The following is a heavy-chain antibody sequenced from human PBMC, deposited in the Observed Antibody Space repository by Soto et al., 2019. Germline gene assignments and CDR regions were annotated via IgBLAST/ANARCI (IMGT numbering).Heavy chain of an antibody. CDR3: AREKVGYSSSWYDYYYGMDV. Sequence: GGSLRLSCAASGFTFSSYEMNWARQAPGKGLEWVSYISSSGSTIYYADSVKGRFTISRDNAKNSLYLQMNSLRAEDTAVYYCAREKVGYSSSWYDYYYGMDVWGQGTTVTVSS. D-gene: IGHD6-13*01. V-gene: IGHV3-48*03. J-gene: IGHJ6*02. CDR2: ISSSGSTI. CDR1: GFTFSSYE.